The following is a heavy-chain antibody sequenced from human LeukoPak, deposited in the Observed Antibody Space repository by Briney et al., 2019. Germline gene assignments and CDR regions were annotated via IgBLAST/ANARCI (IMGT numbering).Heavy chain of an antibody. D-gene: IGHD1-1*01. V-gene: IGHV3-33*01. CDR2: TRFDGSIK. CDR1: GFIFSDYG. Sequence: GGSLRLSCAVSGFIFSDYGFHWVRQAPGKGLEWVAVTRFDGSIKQYADSVKGRFTISRDDSKNTLYLQMNFLKSEDTAVYYCARWGGTRQYYFDYWGQGALVTVSS. CDR3: ARWGGTRQYYFDY. J-gene: IGHJ4*02.